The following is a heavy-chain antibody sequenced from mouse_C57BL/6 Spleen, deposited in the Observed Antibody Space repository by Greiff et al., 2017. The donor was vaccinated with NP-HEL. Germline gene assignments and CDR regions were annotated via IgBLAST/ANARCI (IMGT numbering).Heavy chain of an antibody. Sequence: VQLQQSGAELVKPGASVKISCKASGYAFSSYWMNWVKQRPGKGLEWIGQIYPGDGDTNYNGKFKGKATLTADKSSSTAYMQLSSLTSEDSAVYFCARWGTTVGYFDVWGTGTTVTVSS. CDR1: GYAFSSYW. CDR3: ARWGTTVGYFDV. V-gene: IGHV1-80*01. J-gene: IGHJ1*03. D-gene: IGHD1-1*01. CDR2: IYPGDGDT.